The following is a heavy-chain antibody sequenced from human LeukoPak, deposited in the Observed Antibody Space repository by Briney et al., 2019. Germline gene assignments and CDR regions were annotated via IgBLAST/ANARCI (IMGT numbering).Heavy chain of an antibody. V-gene: IGHV1-2*06. J-gene: IGHJ5*02. CDR3: ATSTSVTHTLDP. CDR2: INPNSGAR. D-gene: IGHD5/OR15-5a*01. CDR1: GYAFNDIY. Sequence: ASVKVSCKASGYAFNDIYFNWVRQAPGQGLEWMGRINPNSGARIYSQKFQGRVTMDTSVSTVYMELSSLTSDDTAVYYCATSTSVTHTLDPWGQGTLVTVSS.